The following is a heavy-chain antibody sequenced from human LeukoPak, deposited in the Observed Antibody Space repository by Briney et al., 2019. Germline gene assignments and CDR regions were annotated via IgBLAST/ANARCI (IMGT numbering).Heavy chain of an antibody. Sequence: SETLSLTCTVSGGSISSSSYYWGWIRQPPGKGLEWIGSIYYSGSTYYNPSLKSRVTISVDTSKNQFSLKLSSVTAADTAVYYCARDKPMVRVGKGNFDYWGQGTLVTVSS. CDR2: IYYSGST. D-gene: IGHD3-10*01. V-gene: IGHV4-39*07. J-gene: IGHJ4*02. CDR1: GGSISSSSYY. CDR3: ARDKPMVRVGKGNFDY.